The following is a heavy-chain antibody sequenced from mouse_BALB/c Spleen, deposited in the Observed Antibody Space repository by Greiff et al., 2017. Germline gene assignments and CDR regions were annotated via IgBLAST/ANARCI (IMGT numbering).Heavy chain of an antibody. D-gene: IGHD2-1*01. CDR1: GYAFTNYL. Sequence: QVQLQQSGAELVRPGTSVKVSCKASGYAFTNYLIEWVKQRPGQGLEWIGVINPGSGGTNYNEKFKGKATLTADKSSSTAYMQLSSLTSDDSAVYFCARSGGNYPYYAMDYWGQGTSVTVSS. J-gene: IGHJ4*01. CDR3: ARSGGNYPYYAMDY. CDR2: INPGSGGT. V-gene: IGHV1-54*01.